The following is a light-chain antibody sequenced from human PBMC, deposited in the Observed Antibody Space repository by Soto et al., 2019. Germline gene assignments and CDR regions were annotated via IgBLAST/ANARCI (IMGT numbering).Light chain of an antibody. J-gene: IGLJ1*01. V-gene: IGLV2-14*01. CDR3: SSYTRSSTYV. Sequence: QSVLTQPASVSGSPGHSITISCTGTSSDIGDYNYVSWYQQHPGKAPKLMIYDVSNRPSGVSNRFSGSKSGNTASLTISGLQAGDEADYYCSSYTRSSTYVIGTGTKVTVL. CDR1: SSDIGDYNY. CDR2: DVS.